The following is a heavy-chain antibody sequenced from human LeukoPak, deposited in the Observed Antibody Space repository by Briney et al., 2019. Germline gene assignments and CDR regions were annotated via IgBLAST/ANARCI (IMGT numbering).Heavy chain of an antibody. Sequence: SETLSLTCTVSGGSISSSSYYWGWIRQPPGKGLEWIGSIYYSGSTYYNPSLKSRVTISVDTSRNQFSLKLSSVTAAETAVYYCARQLGYCSSTSCYADKVDYWGQGTLVTVSS. CDR2: IYYSGST. V-gene: IGHV4-39*01. CDR1: GGSISSSSYY. CDR3: ARQLGYCSSTSCYADKVDY. D-gene: IGHD2-2*01. J-gene: IGHJ4*02.